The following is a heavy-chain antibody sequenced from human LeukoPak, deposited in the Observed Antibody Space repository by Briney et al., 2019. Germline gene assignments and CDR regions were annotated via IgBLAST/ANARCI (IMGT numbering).Heavy chain of an antibody. CDR2: IYYSGST. CDR3: AKNEWEHPAGAFDI. V-gene: IGHV4-59*01. CDR1: GGSISSYY. Sequence: SETLSLTCTVSGGSISSYYWSWIRQPPGKGLEWIGYIYYSGSTNYNPSLKSRVTISVDTSKNQFSLKLTSVTAADTAVYYCAKNEWEHPAGAFDIWGQGTMVTVSS. J-gene: IGHJ3*02. D-gene: IGHD1-26*01.